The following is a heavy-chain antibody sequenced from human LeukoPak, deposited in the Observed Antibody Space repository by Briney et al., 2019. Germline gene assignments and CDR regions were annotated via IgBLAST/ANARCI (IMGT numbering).Heavy chain of an antibody. CDR1: GFTFSSYW. J-gene: IGHJ4*02. CDR3: ARDGITCTRDY. CDR2: IDEHGFKT. Sequence: GWSLRLSCAASGFTFSSYWMHWVRQAPGKGLEWVASIDEHGFKTYYAASVTGRFTISKDTAKNSLDLQMNSLRAEDTAVYYCARDGITCTRDYWGQGALVTVSS. V-gene: IGHV3-7*01. D-gene: IGHD1-7*01.